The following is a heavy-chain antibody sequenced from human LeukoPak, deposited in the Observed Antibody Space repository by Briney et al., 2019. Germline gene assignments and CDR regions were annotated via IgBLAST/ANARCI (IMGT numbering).Heavy chain of an antibody. D-gene: IGHD3-10*01. Sequence: PSETLSLTCTVSGGSISSHYWNWIRQPPGKGLEWIGYIYYSGSTNYNPSLKSRVTISVDTSKNQFSLKLSSVTAADTAVYYCARTSRHYYGSGSNLTPWPAGMDVWGQGTTVTVSS. CDR1: GGSISSHY. V-gene: IGHV4-59*11. CDR2: IYYSGST. J-gene: IGHJ6*02. CDR3: ARTSRHYYGSGSNLTPWPAGMDV.